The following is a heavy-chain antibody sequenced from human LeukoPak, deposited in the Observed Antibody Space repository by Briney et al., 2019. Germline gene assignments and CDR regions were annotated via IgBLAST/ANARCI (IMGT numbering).Heavy chain of an antibody. D-gene: IGHD6-13*01. CDR1: GASMRSYY. V-gene: IGHV4-59*12. Sequence: SETLSLTCGVSGASMRSYYWSWLRQSPGKGLEWIGFSFYTGSPNYNPSLKSRVIISVDTSKNQFSLRLSSVTAADTAAYYCARTPSIAAAGIFDNWGQGTLVTVSS. J-gene: IGHJ4*02. CDR2: SFYTGSP. CDR3: ARTPSIAAAGIFDN.